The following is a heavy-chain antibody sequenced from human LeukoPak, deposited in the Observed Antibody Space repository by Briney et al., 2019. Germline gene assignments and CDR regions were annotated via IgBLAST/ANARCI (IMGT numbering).Heavy chain of an antibody. D-gene: IGHD2-15*01. J-gene: IGHJ3*02. CDR2: IKSKTDGGTT. V-gene: IGHV3-15*01. CDR3: TSYWGGGTCHFHDAFDI. Sequence: GGSLRLSCAASGFTFSNAWMSWVRQAPGKGLEWGGRIKSKTDGGTTDYAAPVKGRFTISRDDSKNTLYLQMNSLKTEDTAVYYCTSYWGGGTCHFHDAFDIWGQGTMVTVSS. CDR1: GFTFSNAW.